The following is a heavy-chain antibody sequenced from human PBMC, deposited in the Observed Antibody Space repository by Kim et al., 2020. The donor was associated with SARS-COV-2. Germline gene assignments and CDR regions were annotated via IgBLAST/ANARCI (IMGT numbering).Heavy chain of an antibody. CDR2: INSDGSST. CDR3: ASHYYDSSGYYVDY. D-gene: IGHD3-22*01. V-gene: IGHV3-74*01. CDR1: GFTFSSYW. Sequence: GGSLRLSCAASGFTFSSYWMHWVRQAPGKGLVWVSRINSDGSSTSYADSVKGRFTISRDNAKNTLYLQMNSLRAEDTAVYYCASHYYDSSGYYVDYWGQGTLVTVSS. J-gene: IGHJ4*02.